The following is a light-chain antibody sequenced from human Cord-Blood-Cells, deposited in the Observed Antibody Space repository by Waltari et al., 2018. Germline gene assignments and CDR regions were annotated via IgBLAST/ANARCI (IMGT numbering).Light chain of an antibody. CDR1: QSVSSY. Sequence: EIVLTQSPATLPLFPGERATLSCRASQSVSSYLAWYQQKPGQAPRLLIYDASNRATGIPARFSGSGSGTDFTLTISSLEPEDFAVYYCQQRSNWPLTFGPGTKVDIK. CDR3: QQRSNWPLT. V-gene: IGKV3-11*01. J-gene: IGKJ3*01. CDR2: DAS.